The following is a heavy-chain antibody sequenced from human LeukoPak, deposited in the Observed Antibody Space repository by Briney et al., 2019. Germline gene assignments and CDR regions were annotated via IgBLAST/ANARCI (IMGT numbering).Heavy chain of an antibody. CDR2: ITTATSSYI. V-gene: IGHV3-21*01. D-gene: IGHD2-15*01. Sequence: NPGGSLRLSCAASGFTFSSHDTNWVRQAPGKGLEWVSSITTATSSYIYYADSVEGRFTISRDDAKNSLYLQMDSLRAEDTAVYYCARDYGGPHYFDYWGQGTLVTVSS. J-gene: IGHJ4*02. CDR3: ARDYGGPHYFDY. CDR1: GFTFSSHD.